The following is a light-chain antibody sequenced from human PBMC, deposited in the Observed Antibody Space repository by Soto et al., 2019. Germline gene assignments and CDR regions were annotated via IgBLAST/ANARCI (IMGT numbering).Light chain of an antibody. CDR1: QSISSY. J-gene: IGKJ1*01. V-gene: IGKV1-39*01. Sequence: DIQMTQSPSSLSASVGDRVTITCRASQSISSYLNWYQQKPGKAPKLLIYAASSLQSGVPSRFSGSGSGTDFTLTISSLQPEDFATYYCQQSYSTPWTFGQGIKVEI. CDR3: QQSYSTPWT. CDR2: AAS.